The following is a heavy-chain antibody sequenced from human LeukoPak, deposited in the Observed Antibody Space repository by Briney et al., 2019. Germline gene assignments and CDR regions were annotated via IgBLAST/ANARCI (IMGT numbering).Heavy chain of an antibody. J-gene: IGHJ4*02. CDR2: ISGSGGST. CDR1: GFTFSSYA. V-gene: IGHV3-23*01. D-gene: IGHD5-24*01. Sequence: GGSLRLSCAASGFTFSSYAMSWVRQAPGKGLEWVSGISGSGGSTYYADSVKGRFTISRDNSKNTLYLQMNSLRAEDTAVYYCAKDRGDGYIGTFDYWGQGTLVTVSS. CDR3: AKDRGDGYIGTFDY.